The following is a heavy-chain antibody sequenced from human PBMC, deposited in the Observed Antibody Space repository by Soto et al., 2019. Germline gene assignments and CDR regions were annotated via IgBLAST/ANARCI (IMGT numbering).Heavy chain of an antibody. D-gene: IGHD3-10*01. J-gene: IGHJ5*02. CDR3: ARGGYVLLWFGELSGVYWFDP. V-gene: IGHV4-34*01. CDR2: INHSGST. Sequence: PSETLSLTCAVYGGSFSGYYWSWIRQPPGKGLEWIGEINHSGSTNHNPSLKSRVTISVDTSKNQFSLKLSSVTAADTAVYYCARGGYVLLWFGELSGVYWFDPWGQGTLVTVSS. CDR1: GGSFSGYY.